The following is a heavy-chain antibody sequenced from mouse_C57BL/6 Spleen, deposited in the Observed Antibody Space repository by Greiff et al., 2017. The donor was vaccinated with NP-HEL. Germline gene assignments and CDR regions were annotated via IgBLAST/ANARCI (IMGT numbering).Heavy chain of an antibody. CDR3: ARGGYYYDYDDYAMDY. D-gene: IGHD2-4*01. V-gene: IGHV5-12*01. J-gene: IGHJ4*01. Sequence: EVQRVESGGGLVQPGGSLKLSCAASGFTFSDYYMYWVRQTPEKRLEWVAYISNGGGSTYYPDTVKGRFTITRDNAKNTLYLQMSRLKSEDTAMYYCARGGYYYDYDDYAMDYWGQGTSVTVSS. CDR1: GFTFSDYY. CDR2: ISNGGGST.